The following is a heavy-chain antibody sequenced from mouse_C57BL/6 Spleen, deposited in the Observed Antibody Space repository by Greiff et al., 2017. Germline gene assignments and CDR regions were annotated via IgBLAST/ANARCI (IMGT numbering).Heavy chain of an antibody. Sequence: QVQLQQPGAELVMPGASVKLSCKASGYTFTSYWMHWVKQRPGQGLEWIGELDPSDSYTNYNQKFKGKSTLTVDKSSSTAYMQLSSLTSEDSAVYYCARRITTVVALDYWGQGTTLTVSS. D-gene: IGHD1-1*01. CDR3: ARRITTVVALDY. CDR2: LDPSDSYT. CDR1: GYTFTSYW. V-gene: IGHV1-69*01. J-gene: IGHJ2*01.